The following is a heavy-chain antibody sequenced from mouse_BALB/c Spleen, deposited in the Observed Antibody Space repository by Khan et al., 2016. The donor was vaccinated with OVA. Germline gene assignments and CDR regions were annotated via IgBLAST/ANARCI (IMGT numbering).Heavy chain of an antibody. CDR3: ARGGSSGPAWFAY. J-gene: IGHJ3*01. V-gene: IGHV3-6*01. CDR1: GYSITSGYF. D-gene: IGHD3-1*01. CDR2: IRYDGDS. Sequence: EVQLQESGPGLVKPSQSLSLTCSVTGYSITSGYFWNWIRQFPGNKLEWMGYIRYDGDSNYNPSLKNRISITRDTSKNQFFLKLNSVTPEDTAKFYCARGGSSGPAWFAYWGQGTLVTVSP.